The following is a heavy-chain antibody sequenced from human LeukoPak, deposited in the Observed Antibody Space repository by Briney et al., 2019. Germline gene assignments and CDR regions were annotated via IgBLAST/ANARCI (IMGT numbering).Heavy chain of an antibody. CDR2: INAGNGNT. CDR3: ARGGNSGSHSGRRWFDP. CDR1: GYTFTSYA. V-gene: IGHV1-3*01. Sequence: GASVKVSCNASGYTFTSYAMHWVRQAPGQRLEWMGWINAGNGNTKYSQKFQGRVTITRDTSASTAYMELSSLRSEDTAVYYCARGGNSGSHSGRRWFDPWGQGTLVTVSS. D-gene: IGHD1-26*01. J-gene: IGHJ5*02.